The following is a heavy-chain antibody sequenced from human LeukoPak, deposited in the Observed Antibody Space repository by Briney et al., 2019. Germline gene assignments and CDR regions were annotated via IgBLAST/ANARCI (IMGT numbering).Heavy chain of an antibody. CDR2: ISGRGDSI. J-gene: IGHJ4*02. D-gene: IGHD3-3*01. Sequence: PGGSLILSCAASGFTFRSYHMSWVRQAPGKGLEWVSSISGRGDSIYYADSVNGRITIFRDTSKNTLYLQMNSLRAEDTDVYYCASSVLSSFDYWGQGTMVIVSS. CDR3: ASSVLSSFDY. V-gene: IGHV3-23*01. CDR1: GFTFRSYH.